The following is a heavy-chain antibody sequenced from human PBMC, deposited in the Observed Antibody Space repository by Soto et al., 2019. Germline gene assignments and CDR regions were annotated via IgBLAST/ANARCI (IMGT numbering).Heavy chain of an antibody. CDR1: VGTFSSYA. Sequence: SVKVSCKASVGTFSSYAISWVRQAPGQGLEWMGGIIPIFGTANYAQKFQGRVTITADESTSTAYMELSSLRSEDTAVYYCAGAGNWNDYVYYYYYGMDVWGQGTTVTVSS. V-gene: IGHV1-69*13. CDR2: IIPIFGTA. J-gene: IGHJ6*02. CDR3: AGAGNWNDYVYYYYYGMDV. D-gene: IGHD1-1*01.